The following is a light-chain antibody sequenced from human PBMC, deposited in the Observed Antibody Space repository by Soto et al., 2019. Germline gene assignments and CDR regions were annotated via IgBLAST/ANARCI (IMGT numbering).Light chain of an antibody. CDR2: AAS. V-gene: IGKV1-27*01. Sequence: DIQMTQSPSSQSASVGDRVTITCRASQGISHYLAWYQQKPGKVPKLLIYAASSLYSGVPSRFSGSGSGTDFTLTISNLQPEDVATYYCQNYNYALGTFGPGTKVDLK. CDR3: QNYNYALGT. CDR1: QGISHY. J-gene: IGKJ3*01.